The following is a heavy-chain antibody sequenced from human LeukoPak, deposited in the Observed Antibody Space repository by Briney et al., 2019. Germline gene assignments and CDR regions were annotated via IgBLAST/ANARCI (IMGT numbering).Heavy chain of an antibody. CDR2: IYPGNSDT. J-gene: IGHJ6*02. V-gene: IGHV5-51*01. CDR3: ARHRVDINSPRGMDV. D-gene: IGHD1-1*01. Sequence: GESLKISCKGSGYNFITYWIGWVRQMPGKGLEWMGIIYPGNSDTRYSPSFQGQVTFSADKSISTAYLQWSSLKASDTAMYYCARHRVDINSPRGMDVWGQGTTVTVS. CDR1: GYNFITYW.